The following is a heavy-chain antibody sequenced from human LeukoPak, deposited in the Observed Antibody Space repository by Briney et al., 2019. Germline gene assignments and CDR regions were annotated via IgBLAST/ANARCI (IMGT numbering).Heavy chain of an antibody. CDR2: VYHSGST. V-gene: IGHV4-38-2*02. D-gene: IGHD4-23*01. Sequence: KPSETLSLTCTVSGYSISSGYYWGWIRQPPGKGLEWIGSVYHSGSTYYNPSLSSRVTISVDTSKNQFSLKLSSVTAADTAVYYCARDYGGNFGGDAFDIWGQGTMVTVSS. CDR3: ARDYGGNFGGDAFDI. CDR1: GYSISSGYY. J-gene: IGHJ3*02.